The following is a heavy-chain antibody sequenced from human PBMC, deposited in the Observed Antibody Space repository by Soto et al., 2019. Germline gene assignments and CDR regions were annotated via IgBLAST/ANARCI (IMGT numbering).Heavy chain of an antibody. D-gene: IGHD6-19*01. CDR3: AKDRDHSSGWPCYGMDV. Sequence: DVQLVESGGGLVQPGRSLRLSCAASGFTFDDYAMHWVRQAPGKGLEWVSGISWNSGSIGYADSVKGRFTISRDNAKNSLYLQMNSLRAEDTALYYCAKDRDHSSGWPCYGMDVWGQGTTVTVSS. CDR2: ISWNSGSI. CDR1: GFTFDDYA. J-gene: IGHJ6*02. V-gene: IGHV3-9*01.